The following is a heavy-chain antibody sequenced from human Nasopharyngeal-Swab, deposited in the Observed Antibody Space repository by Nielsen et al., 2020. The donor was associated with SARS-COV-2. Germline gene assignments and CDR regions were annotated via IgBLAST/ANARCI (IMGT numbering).Heavy chain of an antibody. CDR1: GFTVSGNF. D-gene: IGHD3-3*01. J-gene: IGHJ4*02. V-gene: IGHV3-53*01. CDR2: IYSAGQT. Sequence: GGTLRLSCAVSGFTVSGNFMTWIRHAPAQGLEWVSVIYSAGQTNYADSVKGRFTISKDNYKTTLYLQMNSLRAEETAVYYCARGVGVDDFWSGRFDYWGQGTLVTVSS. CDR3: ARGVGVDDFWSGRFDY.